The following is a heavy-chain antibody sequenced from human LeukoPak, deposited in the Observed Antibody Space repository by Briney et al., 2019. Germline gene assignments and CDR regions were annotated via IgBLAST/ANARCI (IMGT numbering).Heavy chain of an antibody. CDR3: ARGPPESSSSDY. V-gene: IGHV1-8*01. Sequence: ASVKVSCKASGYSFTNYDINWVRQASGQALEWIGWVSPDRSKTGYAQQFQGRVIMSVNTSISTVYMDLSSLTSEDTAVYYCARGPPESSSSDYWGQGTLVTVSS. CDR2: VSPDRSKT. J-gene: IGHJ4*02. CDR1: GYSFTNYD. D-gene: IGHD6-13*01.